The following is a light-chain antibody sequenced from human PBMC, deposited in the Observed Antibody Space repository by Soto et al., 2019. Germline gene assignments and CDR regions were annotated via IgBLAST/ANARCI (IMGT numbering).Light chain of an antibody. V-gene: IGLV2-8*01. J-gene: IGLJ3*02. CDR1: SSDVGGYNY. CDR3: NSYAGSNNWV. Sequence: QSVLTQPPSASGSPGQSVTISCTGTSSDVGGYNYVSWYQQHQDKAPKLMIYEVSKRPSGVPDPFSGSKSGNTASLTVSGLQAEDEADYYCNSYAGSNNWVFGGGTKVTVL. CDR2: EVS.